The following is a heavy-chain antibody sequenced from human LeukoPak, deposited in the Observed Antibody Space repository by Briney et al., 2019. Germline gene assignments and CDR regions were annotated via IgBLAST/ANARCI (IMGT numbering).Heavy chain of an antibody. D-gene: IGHD5-18*01. CDR2: IKQDGSEK. CDR3: AEGYSFGCCNYYYMDA. J-gene: IGHJ6*03. V-gene: IGHV3-7*03. CDR1: GFTFSSYW. Sequence: QSGGSLRLSCAASGFTFSSYWMSWVRQAPGKGLEWVANIKQDGSEKYYVDSVKGRFTISRDNSKNTLYLQMNSLRAEDTAVYYCAEGYSFGCCNYYYMDAWGKGTTVTVSS.